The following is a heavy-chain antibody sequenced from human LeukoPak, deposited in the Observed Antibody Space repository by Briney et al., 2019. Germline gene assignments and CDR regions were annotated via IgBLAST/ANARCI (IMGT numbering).Heavy chain of an antibody. J-gene: IGHJ3*02. V-gene: IGHV7-4-1*02. Sequence: ASVKVSCKASGYTFTSYAMNWVRQAPGQGLEWMGWINTNTGNPTYAQGFTGRFVFSLDTSVSTAYLQISSLKAEDTAVYCCARVLGGRGGRDDAFDIWGQGTMVTVSS. D-gene: IGHD1-1*01. CDR3: ARVLGGRGGRDDAFDI. CDR1: GYTFTSYA. CDR2: INTNTGNP.